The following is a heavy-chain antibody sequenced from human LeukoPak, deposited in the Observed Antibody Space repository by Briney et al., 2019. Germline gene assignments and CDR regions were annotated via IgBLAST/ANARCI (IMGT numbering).Heavy chain of an antibody. CDR2: IIPIFGTT. D-gene: IGHD6-13*01. J-gene: IGHJ6*03. V-gene: IGHV1-69*06. CDR3: ARVVGLTGYSSSWYSGYYYYMDV. CDR1: GYTFTDYY. Sequence: SVKVSCKASGYTFTDYYMHWVRQAPGQGLEWMGGIIPIFGTTNYAQKFQDRVTITADKSTSTAYMELSSLRSEDTAVYYCARVVGLTGYSSSWYSGYYYYMDVWGKGTTVTVSS.